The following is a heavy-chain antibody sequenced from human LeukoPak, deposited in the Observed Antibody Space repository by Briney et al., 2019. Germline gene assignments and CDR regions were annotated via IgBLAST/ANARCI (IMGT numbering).Heavy chain of an antibody. J-gene: IGHJ3*02. Sequence: GESLQISWKGSGYRFTSYWIGWVRQMPGKGREGMGIIYPGDSDTRYSPSFQGQVTISADKSISTAYLQWSSLKASDTAMYYCARQAWWETTTGAFDIWGQGTMVTVSS. D-gene: IGHD1-26*01. CDR2: IYPGDSDT. CDR1: GYRFTSYW. V-gene: IGHV5-51*01. CDR3: ARQAWWETTTGAFDI.